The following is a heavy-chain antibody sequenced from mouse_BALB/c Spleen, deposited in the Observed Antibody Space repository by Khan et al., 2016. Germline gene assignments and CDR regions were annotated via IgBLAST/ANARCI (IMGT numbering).Heavy chain of an antibody. Sequence: VQLKESGPGLVKPSQSLSLTCTVTGYSITSDYAWNWIRQFPGNKLEWMGYISYSGSTSYNPSLKSRISITRDTSKNQFFLQLNSVTTEAIATYYCARGRGIFDYWGQGSTLTVSS. CDR2: ISYSGST. J-gene: IGHJ2*01. CDR1: GYSITSDYA. V-gene: IGHV3-2*02. CDR3: ARGRGIFDY.